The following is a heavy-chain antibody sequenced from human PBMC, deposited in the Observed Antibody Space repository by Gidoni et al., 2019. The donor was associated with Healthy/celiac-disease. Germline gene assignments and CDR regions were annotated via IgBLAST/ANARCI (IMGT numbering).Heavy chain of an antibody. CDR2: IYYSGST. CDR3: ARHRYAIGA. D-gene: IGHD2-2*01. Sequence: DGLEWIGSIYYSGSTYYNPSLKSRVTISVDTSKNQFSLKLSSVTAADTAVYYCARHRYAIGAWGQGTLVTVSS. V-gene: IGHV4-39*01. J-gene: IGHJ5*02.